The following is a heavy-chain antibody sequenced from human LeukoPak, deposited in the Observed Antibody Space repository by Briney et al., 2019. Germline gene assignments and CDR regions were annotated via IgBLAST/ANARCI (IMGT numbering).Heavy chain of an antibody. J-gene: IGHJ4*02. CDR1: GYTFTSYG. D-gene: IGHD5-12*01. Sequence: ASVKVSCKASGYTFTSYGISWVRQAPGQGLEWTGWISAYNGNTNYAQKLQGRVTMTTDTSTSTAYMELRSLRSDDTAVYYCASTRGYSGYDYIHYFDYWGQGTLVTVSS. CDR3: ASTRGYSGYDYIHYFDY. CDR2: ISAYNGNT. V-gene: IGHV1-18*01.